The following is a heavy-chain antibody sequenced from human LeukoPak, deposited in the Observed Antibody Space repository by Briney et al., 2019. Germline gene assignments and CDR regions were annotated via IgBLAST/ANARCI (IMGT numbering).Heavy chain of an antibody. CDR1: GGSISSSGYY. J-gene: IGHJ4*02. D-gene: IGHD6-19*01. V-gene: IGHV4-39*07. CDR2: IYYSGST. CDR3: ARAAVAFDY. Sequence: SETLSLTCTVSGGSISSSGYYWGWIRQPPGKGLEWIGSIYYSGSTYYNPSLKSRVTISVDTSKNQFSLKLSSVTAADTAVYYCARAAVAFDYWGQGTLVTVSS.